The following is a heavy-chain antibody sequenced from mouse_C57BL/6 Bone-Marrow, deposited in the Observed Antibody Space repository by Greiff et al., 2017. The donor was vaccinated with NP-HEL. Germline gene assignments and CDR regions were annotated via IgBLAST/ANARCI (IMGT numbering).Heavy chain of an antibody. Sequence: QVQLQQPGAELVKPGASVKMSCKASGYTFTSYWITWVKQRPGQGLEWIGDIYPGSGSTNYNEKFKSKATLTVDTSSSTAYMQLSSLTSEDSAVYYCASQFITTVVAEEYYYAMDYWGQGTSVTVSS. CDR3: ASQFITTVVAEEYYYAMDY. V-gene: IGHV1-55*01. CDR2: IYPGSGST. J-gene: IGHJ4*01. D-gene: IGHD1-1*01. CDR1: GYTFTSYW.